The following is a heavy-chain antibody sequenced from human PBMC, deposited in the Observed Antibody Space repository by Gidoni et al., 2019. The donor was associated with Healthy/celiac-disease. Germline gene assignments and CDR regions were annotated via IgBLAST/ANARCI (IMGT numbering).Heavy chain of an antibody. Sequence: QVQLQQWGAGLLKPSETLSLTCAVYGGSFSGYYWSWIRQPPGKGLEWIGEINHSGSTNYNPSLKSRVTISVDTSKNQFSLKLSSVTAADTAVYYCARFGYCSSTSCYRPARTWKKNWFDPWGQGTLVTVSS. D-gene: IGHD2-2*01. V-gene: IGHV4-34*01. J-gene: IGHJ5*02. CDR3: ARFGYCSSTSCYRPARTWKKNWFDP. CDR2: INHSGST. CDR1: GGSFSGYY.